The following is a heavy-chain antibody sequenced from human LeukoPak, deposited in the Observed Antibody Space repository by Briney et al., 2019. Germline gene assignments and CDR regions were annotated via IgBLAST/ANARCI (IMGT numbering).Heavy chain of an antibody. CDR1: GYSFTSYW. CDR2: IYPGDSDT. Sequence: GESLKISCKGSGYSFTSYWIGWVRQMPGKGLEWMGIIYPGDSDTRYSPSFQGQVTISADKSISTAYLQWSSLKASDTAMYYCATRFSTRSVVPAAPFDYWGQGTLVTVSS. J-gene: IGHJ4*02. D-gene: IGHD2-2*01. V-gene: IGHV5-51*01. CDR3: ATRFSTRSVVPAAPFDY.